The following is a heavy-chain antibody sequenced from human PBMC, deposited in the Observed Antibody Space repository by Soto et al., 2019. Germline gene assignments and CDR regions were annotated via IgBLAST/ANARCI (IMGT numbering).Heavy chain of an antibody. D-gene: IGHD2-8*01. CDR1: GYTFSSYS. CDR3: ARDNGYYDF. V-gene: IGHV1-18*01. J-gene: IGHJ4*02. CDR2: ISTTSGNT. Sequence: ASVKVSCKISGYTFSSYSINWVRQAPGQGLEWMAWISTTSGNTHYAERVQGRVTVTLDKSARTAFMEMWGLTSDDTAVYFCARDNGYYDFWGQGTLVTVSS.